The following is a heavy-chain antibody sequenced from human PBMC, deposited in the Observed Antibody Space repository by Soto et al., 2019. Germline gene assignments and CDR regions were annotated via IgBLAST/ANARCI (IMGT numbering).Heavy chain of an antibody. J-gene: IGHJ4*02. V-gene: IGHV3-33*01. CDR3: ARDGASVSSSAMFDY. CDR1: GFFFGGYG. Sequence: QVQLVDSGGGVVQPGRSLRLSCAASGFFFGGYGMHWVRQAPGKGLEWVAGNWNDEKTKFYADSVKGRFTISRDNSKNTLWLQMDSLRAEDTAVYYCARDGASVSSSAMFDYWGQGTLVTVSS. D-gene: IGHD2-2*01. CDR2: NWNDEKTK.